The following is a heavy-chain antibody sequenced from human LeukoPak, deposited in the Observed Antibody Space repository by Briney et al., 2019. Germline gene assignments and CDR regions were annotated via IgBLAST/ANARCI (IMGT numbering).Heavy chain of an antibody. Sequence: SGTLSLTCAVSGGSISSSNWWSWVRQPPGKGLEWIGEIYHSGSTNYNPSLKSRVTISVDTSKNQFSLKLSSVTAADTAVYYCASTSPDLAFDIWGQGTMVTVSS. CDR1: GGSISSSNW. J-gene: IGHJ3*02. CDR2: IYHSGST. D-gene: IGHD2/OR15-2a*01. V-gene: IGHV4-4*02. CDR3: ASTSPDLAFDI.